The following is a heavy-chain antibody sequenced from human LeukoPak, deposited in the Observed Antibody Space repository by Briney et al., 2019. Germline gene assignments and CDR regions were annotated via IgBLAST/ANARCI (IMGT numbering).Heavy chain of an antibody. V-gene: IGHV3-20*04. D-gene: IGHD2-2*01. Sequence: SGGSLRLSCAASGFTFDDYGMSWVRQAPGKGLEWVSGINWNGGSTGYADSVRGRFTISRDNAKNSLYLQMNSLRAEVTSLYYGARARGYCSSTSCSFDYWGQGTLVTVSS. CDR3: ARARGYCSSTSCSFDY. J-gene: IGHJ4*02. CDR2: INWNGGST. CDR1: GFTFDDYG.